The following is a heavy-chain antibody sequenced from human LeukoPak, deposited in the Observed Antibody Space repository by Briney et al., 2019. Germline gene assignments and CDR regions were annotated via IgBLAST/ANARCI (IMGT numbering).Heavy chain of an antibody. CDR1: GYTFNRNA. J-gene: IGHJ4*02. CDR3: ARDTAMVKFDQ. CDR2: INTDTGNP. D-gene: IGHD5-18*01. V-gene: IGHV7-4-1*02. Sequence: GASVKVSCKGSGYTFNRNAMNWVRQAPGQGLEWMGWINTDTGNPTYAQGFTGRFVFSLDTSVSTAYLQISSLKAEDTAVYYCARDTAMVKFDQWGQGTLATVPS.